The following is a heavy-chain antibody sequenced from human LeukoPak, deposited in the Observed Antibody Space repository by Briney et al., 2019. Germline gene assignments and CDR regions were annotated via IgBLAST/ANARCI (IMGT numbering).Heavy chain of an antibody. CDR1: GFTFSSYS. CDR2: ISSSSSTI. J-gene: IGHJ4*02. D-gene: IGHD3-9*01. V-gene: IGHV3-48*01. Sequence: GGSLRLSCAASGFTFSSYSMNWVRQAPGKGLEWVSYISSSSSTIYYADSVKGRFTISRDNAKSSLYLQMNNLRAEDTAIYYCAKAANYDILTGYYLDYWGQGTLVTVSS. CDR3: AKAANYDILTGYYLDY.